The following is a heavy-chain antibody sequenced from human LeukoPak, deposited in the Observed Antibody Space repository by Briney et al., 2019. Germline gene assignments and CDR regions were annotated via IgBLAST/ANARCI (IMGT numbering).Heavy chain of an antibody. CDR3: ARESRVSTLRAFDI. Sequence: SETLSLTCNVSGGSISSYSWSWIRQPPGKGLEWIGHISSIGTTYYNPSLRSRVTMSVDTSKNQFSLTLSSVTSADTAVYYCARESRVSTLRAFDIWGQGTMVIVSS. D-gene: IGHD5/OR15-5a*01. CDR2: ISSIGTT. J-gene: IGHJ3*02. V-gene: IGHV4-59*12. CDR1: GGSISSYS.